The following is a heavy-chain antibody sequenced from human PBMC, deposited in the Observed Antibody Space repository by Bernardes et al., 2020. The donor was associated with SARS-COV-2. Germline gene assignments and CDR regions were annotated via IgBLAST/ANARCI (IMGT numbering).Heavy chain of an antibody. CDR3: ARDRLELDN. Sequence: LSLTCTVSGGSISSYYWSWIRQPPGKGLEWIGYIYYSGSTNYNPSLKSRVTISVDTSKNQFSLKLSSVTAADTAVYYCARDRLELDNWGQGTLVTVSS. V-gene: IGHV4-59*01. CDR1: GGSISSYY. D-gene: IGHD1-7*01. J-gene: IGHJ4*02. CDR2: IYYSGST.